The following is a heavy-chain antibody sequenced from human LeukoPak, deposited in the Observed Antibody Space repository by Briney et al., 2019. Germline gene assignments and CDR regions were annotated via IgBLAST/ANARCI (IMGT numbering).Heavy chain of an antibody. CDR1: GFTFSSYS. V-gene: IGHV3-21*01. Sequence: GGSLRLSCAASGFTFSSYSMNWVRQAPGKGLEWVSSISSSSSYIYYADSVKGRFTISRDNAKNSLYLQMNSLRAEDTAVYYCARDSTTRDGYNSGFDYWGQGTLVTVSS. D-gene: IGHD5-24*01. CDR3: ARDSTTRDGYNSGFDY. CDR2: ISSSSSYI. J-gene: IGHJ4*02.